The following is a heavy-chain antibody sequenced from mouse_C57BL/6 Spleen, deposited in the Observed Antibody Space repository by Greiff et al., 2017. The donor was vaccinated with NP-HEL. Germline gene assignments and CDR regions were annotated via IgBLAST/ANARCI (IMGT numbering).Heavy chain of an antibody. CDR3: AGSHYYGSSSYYFDY. CDR2: IDPSDSYT. V-gene: IGHV1-50*01. CDR1: GYTFTSYW. Sequence: QVQLQQPGAELVKPGASVKLSCKASGYTFTSYWMQWVKQRPGQGLEWIGEIDPSDSYTNYNQKFKGKATLTVDTSSSTAYMQLSSLTSEDSAVYYCAGSHYYGSSSYYFDYWGQGTTLTVSS. D-gene: IGHD1-1*01. J-gene: IGHJ2*01.